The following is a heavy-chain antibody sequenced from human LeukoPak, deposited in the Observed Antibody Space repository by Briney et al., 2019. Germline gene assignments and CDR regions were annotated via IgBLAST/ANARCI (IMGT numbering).Heavy chain of an antibody. D-gene: IGHD3-16*01. CDR3: ARLTQFQSRWIDY. CDR1: VYTFTNYA. J-gene: IGHJ4*02. Sequence: GASVKVSCKTSVYTFTNYAITWVRQAPGQGLEWMGWINPYNGYTQVVQKFQGRVTMTTDTSTSTAYMEVRSLRPDDTAMYYCARLTQFQSRWIDYWGQGTLVTVSS. V-gene: IGHV1-18*01. CDR2: INPYNGYT.